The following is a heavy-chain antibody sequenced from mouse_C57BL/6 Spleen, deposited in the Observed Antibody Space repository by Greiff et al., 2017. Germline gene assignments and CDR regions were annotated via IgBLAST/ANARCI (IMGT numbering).Heavy chain of an antibody. D-gene: IGHD2-1*01. V-gene: IGHV1-47*01. CDR2: FHPYNDDT. J-gene: IGHJ4*01. CDR3: ARGGNYENYYAMDY. CDR1: GYTFTTYP. Sequence: VKLQESGAELVKPGASVKMSCKASGYTFTTYPIEWMKQNHGKSLEWIGNFHPYNDDTKYNEKFKGKATLTVEKSSSTVYLELRRLTSDDSAVYYCARGGNYENYYAMDYWGQGTSVTVSS.